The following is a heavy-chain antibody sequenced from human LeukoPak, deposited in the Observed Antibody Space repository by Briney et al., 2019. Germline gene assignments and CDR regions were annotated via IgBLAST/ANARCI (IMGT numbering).Heavy chain of an antibody. CDR1: GFTFSSYS. V-gene: IGHV3-21*01. CDR3: ARGDDYVWGSYGDWFDP. CDR2: ISSSSSYI. D-gene: IGHD3-16*01. J-gene: IGHJ5*02. Sequence: PGGSLRLSCAASGFTFSSYSMNWVRQAPGKGLEWVSSISSSSSYIYYADSVKGRFTSSRDNAKNSLYLQMNSLRAEDTAVYYCARGDDYVWGSYGDWFDPWGQGTLVTVSS.